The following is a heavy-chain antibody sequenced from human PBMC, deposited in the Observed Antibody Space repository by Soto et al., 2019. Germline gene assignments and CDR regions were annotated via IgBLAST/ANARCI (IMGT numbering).Heavy chain of an antibody. CDR1: GGTFSSYA. Sequence: SVKVSCKASGGTFSSYAISWVRQAPGQGLEWMGGIIPIFGTANYAQKFQGRVTITADESTSTAYMELSSLRSEDTAVYYCETYYYGSGSYYDLDYWGQGTLVTV. V-gene: IGHV1-69*13. CDR3: ETYYYGSGSYYDLDY. J-gene: IGHJ4*02. CDR2: IIPIFGTA. D-gene: IGHD3-10*01.